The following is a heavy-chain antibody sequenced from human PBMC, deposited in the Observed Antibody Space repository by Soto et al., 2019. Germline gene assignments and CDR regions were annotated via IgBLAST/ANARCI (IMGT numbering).Heavy chain of an antibody. J-gene: IGHJ4*02. V-gene: IGHV3-7*01. D-gene: IGHD3-9*01. Sequence: EVQLVESGGGLVQPGGSLRLSCAASGFTFSSYWMSWVRQAPGKGLEWVANIKQDGSEKYYVDSVKGRFTISRDNAKNSLYLQMNSLRAEDTAVYYCARGPDFDWLFYFDYWGQGTLVTVSS. CDR2: IKQDGSEK. CDR1: GFTFSSYW. CDR3: ARGPDFDWLFYFDY.